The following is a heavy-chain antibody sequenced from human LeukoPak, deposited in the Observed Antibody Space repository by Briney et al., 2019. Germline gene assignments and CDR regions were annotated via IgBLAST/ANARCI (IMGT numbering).Heavy chain of an antibody. CDR3: ARLCSSTSCYTRRAFDI. V-gene: IGHV4-59*08. D-gene: IGHD2-2*02. CDR2: IYGSGNT. Sequence: SETLSLTCTVSGASISSWYWSWIRQPPGKGLEWIGYIYGSGNTNYNPSLKSRVTMSIDTSKNQFSLKLSSVTAADTAVYYCARLCSSTSCYTRRAFDIWGQGTMVTVSS. CDR1: GASISSWY. J-gene: IGHJ3*02.